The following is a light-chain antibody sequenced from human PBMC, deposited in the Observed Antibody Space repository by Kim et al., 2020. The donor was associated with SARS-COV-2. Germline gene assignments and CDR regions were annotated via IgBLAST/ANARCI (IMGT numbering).Light chain of an antibody. CDR3: QQYKNWTPFT. V-gene: IGKV3-15*01. CDR1: QNVASS. Sequence: SPGERAILSCRASQNVASSLVWYQQKPGQAPRLLIYAASTRATGIPDRFSGSGSGTEFTLTISSLQSEDSAVYYCQQYKNWTPFTFDQGTRLEIK. CDR2: AAS. J-gene: IGKJ5*01.